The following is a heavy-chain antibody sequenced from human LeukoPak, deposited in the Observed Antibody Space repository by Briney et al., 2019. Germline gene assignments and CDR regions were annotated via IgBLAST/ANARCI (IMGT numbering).Heavy chain of an antibody. D-gene: IGHD2-2*01. J-gene: IGHJ3*02. CDR3: ARQMAEYQLLWADAFDI. V-gene: IGHV5-51*01. CDR1: GYVFTHYW. CDR2: IYPGDSDI. Sequence: GESLKISCKGSGYVFTHYWIGWVRQMPGKGLEWMGIIYPGDSDIRYSPSFQGQVTISADKSISTAYLQWSSLKASDTAMYYCARQMAEYQLLWADAFDIWGQGTMVTVSS.